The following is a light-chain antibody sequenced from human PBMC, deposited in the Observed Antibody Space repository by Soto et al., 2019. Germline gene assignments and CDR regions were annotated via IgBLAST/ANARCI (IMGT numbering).Light chain of an antibody. CDR3: QSYDSSLSGSK. Sequence: QSVLTQPPSVSGAPGQRVTISCTGSSSNIGAGYDVHWYQQLPGTAPKLLIYGNSNRPSGVPDRFSGSKSGTSASLAITGLQAEDEAEYSCQSYDSSLSGSKFGGGTKLTVL. J-gene: IGLJ2*01. CDR1: SSNIGAGYD. CDR2: GNS. V-gene: IGLV1-40*01.